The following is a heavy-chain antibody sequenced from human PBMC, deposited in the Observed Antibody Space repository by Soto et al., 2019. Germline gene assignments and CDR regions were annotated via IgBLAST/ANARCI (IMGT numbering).Heavy chain of an antibody. Sequence: LRLSCAASGFTFSSYGMHWVRQAPGKGLEWVAVIWYDGSNKYYADSVKGRFTISRDNSKDTLDLQMNSLRAEDTAVYYCARDREQWLVGYYFDYWGQGTLVTVSS. CDR1: GFTFSSYG. CDR2: IWYDGSNK. V-gene: IGHV3-33*01. CDR3: ARDREQWLVGYYFDY. D-gene: IGHD6-19*01. J-gene: IGHJ4*02.